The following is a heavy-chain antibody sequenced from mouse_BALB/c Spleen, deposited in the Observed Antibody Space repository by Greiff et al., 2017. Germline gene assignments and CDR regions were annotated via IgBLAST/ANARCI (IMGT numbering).Heavy chain of an antibody. CDR1: GFTFSSFG. CDR2: ISSGSSTN. D-gene: IGHD1-3*01. J-gene: IGHJ3*01. Sequence: EVQVVEPGGGLVQPGGSRKLSCAASGFTFSSFGMHWVRQAPEKGLEWVAYISSGSSTNYYAETVKGRFTISRDNPRNTRFLQMSSLRSEDTAMYYCTRTHNYPAWFAYWGQGTLVTVSA. CDR3: TRTHNYPAWFAY. V-gene: IGHV5-17*02.